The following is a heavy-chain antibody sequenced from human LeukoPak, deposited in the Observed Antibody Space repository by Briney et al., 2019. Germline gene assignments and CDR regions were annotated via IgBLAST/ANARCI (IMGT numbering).Heavy chain of an antibody. CDR3: ARDDYGDYRINFQH. CDR1: GFTFSGYW. V-gene: IGHV3-74*01. Sequence: GGSLRLSCAASGFTFSGYWMHWVRRAPGKGLVWVSRINSDGSSTSYADSVKGRFTISRDNAKNTLYLQMNSLRAEDTAAYYCARDDYGDYRINFQHWGQGTLVTVSS. D-gene: IGHD4-17*01. CDR2: INSDGSST. J-gene: IGHJ1*01.